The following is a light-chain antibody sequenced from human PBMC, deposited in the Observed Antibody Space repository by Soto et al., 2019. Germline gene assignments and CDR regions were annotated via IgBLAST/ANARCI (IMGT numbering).Light chain of an antibody. CDR2: FTS. Sequence: EIVLTQFPGILSLSPGERATLSCRASQTVSDNFLAWYQQKPGQSPRLLIYFTSSRATGIPDRFRGSGSGTDFTLTISRLEPDDCATYYCHTYNSYSLHTFGQGTKLEIK. CDR3: HTYNSYSLHT. V-gene: IGKV3-20*01. CDR1: QTVSDNF. J-gene: IGKJ2*01.